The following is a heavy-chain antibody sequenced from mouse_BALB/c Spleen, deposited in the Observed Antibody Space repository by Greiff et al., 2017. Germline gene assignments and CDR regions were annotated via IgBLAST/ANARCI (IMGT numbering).Heavy chain of an antibody. CDR2: IRLKSDNYAT. Sequence: EVKVEESGGGLVQPGGSMKLSCVASGFTFSSYWMSWVRQSPEKGLEWVAEIRLKSDNYATHYAESVKGKFTISRDDSKSRLYLQMNSLRAEDTGIYYCTDGRRGYWGQGTLVTVSA. D-gene: IGHD2-12*01. J-gene: IGHJ3*01. CDR1: GFTFSSYW. V-gene: IGHV6-3*01. CDR3: TDGRRGY.